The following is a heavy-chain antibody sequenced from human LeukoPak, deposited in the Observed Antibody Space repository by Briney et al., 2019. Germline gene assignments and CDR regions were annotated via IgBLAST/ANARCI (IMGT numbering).Heavy chain of an antibody. V-gene: IGHV3-23*01. Sequence: PGGSLRLSCAASGFTFSIYAMSWVRQAPGKGLEWVSAISGSGGSTYYADSVKGRFTISRDNSKNTLYLQMNSLRAEDTAVYYCAKVLMTTVTYYYYYGMDVWGQGTTVTVSS. J-gene: IGHJ6*02. CDR1: GFTFSIYA. CDR3: AKVLMTTVTYYYYYGMDV. D-gene: IGHD4-17*01. CDR2: ISGSGGST.